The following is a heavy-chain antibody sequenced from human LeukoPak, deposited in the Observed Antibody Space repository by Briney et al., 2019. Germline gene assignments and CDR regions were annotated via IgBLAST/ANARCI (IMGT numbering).Heavy chain of an antibody. CDR3: ARRTVTSNDY. J-gene: IGHJ4*02. CDR2: INPSGGST. V-gene: IGHV1-46*04. Sequence: AXXKVSCKASGYTFTSYYMHWVRQAPGQGLEWMGIINPSGGSTNYAQKLEGRVTMTRDTYTSTVYMELSSLRSEDTAVYYCARRTVTSNDYWGQGTLVTVSS. CDR1: GYTFTSYY. D-gene: IGHD4-17*01.